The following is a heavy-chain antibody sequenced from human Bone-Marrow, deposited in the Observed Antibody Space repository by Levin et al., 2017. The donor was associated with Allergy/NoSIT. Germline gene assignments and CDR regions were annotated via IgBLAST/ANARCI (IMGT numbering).Heavy chain of an antibody. Sequence: GGSLRLSCVPSGFTFSSHMMNWVRQAPGRGLEWVSGISSVGGSLGYADSVKGRFTISRDNSKNTLSLQMNSLRVEDTAIYYCARGPPMTFVRPSYFDSWGRGTVVTVSS. CDR2: ISSVGGSL. D-gene: IGHD2/OR15-2a*01. V-gene: IGHV3-23*01. CDR3: ARGPPMTFVRPSYFDS. CDR1: GFTFSSHM. J-gene: IGHJ4*01.